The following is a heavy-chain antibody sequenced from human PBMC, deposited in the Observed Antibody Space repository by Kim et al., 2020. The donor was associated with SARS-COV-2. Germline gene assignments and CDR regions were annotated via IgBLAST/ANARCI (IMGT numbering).Heavy chain of an antibody. V-gene: IGHV1-3*01. CDR2: INAGNGNT. CDR1: GYTFTSYA. D-gene: IGHD3-10*01. CDR3: ARVEVLWFGELFGYGMDV. J-gene: IGHJ6*02. Sequence: ASVKVSCKASGYTFTSYAMHWVRQAPGQRLEWMGWINAGNGNTKYSQKFQGRVTITRDTSASTAYMELSSLRSEDTAVYYCARVEVLWFGELFGYGMDVRGQGTTVTVSS.